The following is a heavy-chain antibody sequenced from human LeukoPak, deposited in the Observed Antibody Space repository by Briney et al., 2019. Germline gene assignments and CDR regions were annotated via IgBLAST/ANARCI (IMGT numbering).Heavy chain of an antibody. CDR2: IYTSGST. V-gene: IGHV4-4*07. CDR3: ARDVSGYDFIYYYYMDV. CDR1: GGSISSYY. Sequence: KPSETLSLTCTVSGGSISSYYWSWIRQPAGKGLEWIGRIYTSGSTNYNPSLKSRVTMSVDASKNQFSLKLGSVTAADTAVYYCARDVSGYDFIYYYYMDVWGKGTTVTVSS. D-gene: IGHD5-12*01. J-gene: IGHJ6*03.